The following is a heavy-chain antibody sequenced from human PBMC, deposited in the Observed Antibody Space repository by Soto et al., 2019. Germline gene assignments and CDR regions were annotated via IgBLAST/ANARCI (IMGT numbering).Heavy chain of an antibody. Sequence: QVQLVQSGAEVKKPGASVKFSCRASGYILTDYYMHWVRQAPGQGLEWVAWINPNNGDTKYAQNFPGRGTMTRDTSTSTVYMDLSRLRSDDTAVYYCARSSGSYSYYGMDVWGQGTTVTVSS. V-gene: IGHV1-2*02. CDR2: INPNNGDT. J-gene: IGHJ6*02. D-gene: IGHD1-26*01. CDR3: ARSSGSYSYYGMDV. CDR1: GYILTDYY.